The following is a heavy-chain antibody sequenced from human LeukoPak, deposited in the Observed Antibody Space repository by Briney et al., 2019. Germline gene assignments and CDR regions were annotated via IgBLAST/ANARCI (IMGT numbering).Heavy chain of an antibody. D-gene: IGHD3-16*01. CDR3: ARPMINFGETLVF. Sequence: GASVKVSCKASGYTFTSYGISWVRQAPGQGLEWMGWISAYNGNTNYAQKFQGRVTIARDTSASTAYMELSSLRSEDTAVYYCARPMINFGETLVFWGQGTLVTVSS. CDR2: ISAYNGNT. V-gene: IGHV1-18*01. J-gene: IGHJ4*02. CDR1: GYTFTSYG.